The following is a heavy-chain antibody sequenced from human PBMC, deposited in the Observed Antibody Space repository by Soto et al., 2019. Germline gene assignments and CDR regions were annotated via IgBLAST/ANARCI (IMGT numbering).Heavy chain of an antibody. V-gene: IGHV3-23*01. Sequence: GWSRRLACASSGLTFISYAMSWVRQAPGKGLEWVSAISGSGGSTYYADSVKGRFTISRDNSKNTLYLQMNSLRAEDTAVYYCAKGPAAIQLYYYYGMDVWGQGTTVTVSS. J-gene: IGHJ6*02. CDR3: AKGPAAIQLYYYYGMDV. D-gene: IGHD2-2*01. CDR1: GLTFISYA. CDR2: ISGSGGST.